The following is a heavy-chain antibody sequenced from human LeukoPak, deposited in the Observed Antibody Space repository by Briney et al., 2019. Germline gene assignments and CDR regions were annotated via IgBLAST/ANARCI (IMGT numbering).Heavy chain of an antibody. CDR1: GFTFSNYA. J-gene: IGHJ4*02. D-gene: IGHD3-10*01. CDR2: ISYDGSDK. Sequence: GGSLRLSCAASGFTFSNYAMHWVRQAPGKGLEWVAVISYDGSDKYYADSVKGRFTISRDNSKNTLYLQVNSLRAEDTAVYYRAKVRHPYGPPDQYFDHWGQGTLVTVSS. CDR3: AKVRHPYGPPDQYFDH. V-gene: IGHV3-30-3*01.